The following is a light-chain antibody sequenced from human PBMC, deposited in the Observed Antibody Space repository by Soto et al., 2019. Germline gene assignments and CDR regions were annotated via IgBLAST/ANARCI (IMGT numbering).Light chain of an antibody. CDR3: PPYNNRPPDRT. J-gene: IGKJ1*01. CDR1: QSVGSN. CDR2: GAS. V-gene: IGKV3-15*01. Sequence: EIVMTQSPATLSVSPGERATLSCRASQSVGSNLAWYQQKPGQAPRLLIYGASTRATGIPARFSGSGSGTEYTLTIRSLQPEDFAIYFCPPYNNRPPDRTHGQGTKVEIK.